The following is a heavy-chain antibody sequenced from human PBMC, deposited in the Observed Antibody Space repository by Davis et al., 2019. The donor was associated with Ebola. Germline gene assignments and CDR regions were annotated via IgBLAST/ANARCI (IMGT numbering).Heavy chain of an antibody. V-gene: IGHV4-61*08. CDR1: GGSISSGDYY. Sequence: PSETLSLTCTVSGGSISSGDYYWSWIRQPPGKGLEWIGYIYYSGSTNYNPSLKSRVTMSVDTSKNQFSLKLSSVTAADTAVYYCAGIVGATSAAFDIWGQGTMVTVSS. J-gene: IGHJ3*02. CDR2: IYYSGST. D-gene: IGHD1-26*01. CDR3: AGIVGATSAAFDI.